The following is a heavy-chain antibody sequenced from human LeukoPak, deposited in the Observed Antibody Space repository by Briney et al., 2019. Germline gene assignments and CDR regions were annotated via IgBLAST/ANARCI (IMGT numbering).Heavy chain of an antibody. J-gene: IGHJ4*02. V-gene: IGHV4-39*01. CDR2: IYYSGST. CDR3: ARHASGSYAPADY. CDR1: GGSISSSSYY. D-gene: IGHD1-26*01. Sequence: PSETLSLTCTVSGGSISSSSYYWGWIRQXXXXGLEWIGSIYYSGSTYYNPSLKSRVTISVDTSKNQFSLKLSSVTAADTAVYYCARHASGSYAPADYWGQGTLVTVSS.